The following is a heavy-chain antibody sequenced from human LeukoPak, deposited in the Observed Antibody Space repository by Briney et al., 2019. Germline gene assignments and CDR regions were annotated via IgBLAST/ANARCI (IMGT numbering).Heavy chain of an antibody. CDR3: ASSYYDSSAYYRAWVDY. CDR1: GYRFTSYW. D-gene: IGHD3-22*01. V-gene: IGHV5-10-1*01. Sequence: GESLGISFKGSGYRFTSYWISWVRPMPGKGLEWMGTIDPSDSYTNYSPSFQGHVTISADKSISTAYLQWSSLKASDTAMYYCASSYYDSSAYYRAWVDYWGQGTLVTVSS. J-gene: IGHJ4*02. CDR2: IDPSDSYT.